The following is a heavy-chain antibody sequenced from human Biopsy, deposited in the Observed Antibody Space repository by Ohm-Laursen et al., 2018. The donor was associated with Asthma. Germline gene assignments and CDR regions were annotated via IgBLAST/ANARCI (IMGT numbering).Heavy chain of an antibody. Sequence: ASVKVSCKTSGYTFNSAGITWGRQAPGQGLEWMGWISVYNGNTKVAQKLQDRVTMITDTSTSTAYMELRSLRSDDTAVYFCARAVDYSYYYGIDVWGQGTTVTVS. D-gene: IGHD4-23*01. J-gene: IGHJ6*02. CDR3: ARAVDYSYYYGIDV. CDR1: GYTFNSAG. CDR2: ISVYNGNT. V-gene: IGHV1-18*01.